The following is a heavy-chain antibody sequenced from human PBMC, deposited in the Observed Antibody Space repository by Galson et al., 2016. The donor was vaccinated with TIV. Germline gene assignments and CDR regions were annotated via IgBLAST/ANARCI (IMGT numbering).Heavy chain of an antibody. Sequence: LSLTCAVSGYSISSGYFWGWIRQSPGKGLEWVASISYSGNTYYNPSLNSRVAILVDTSENEFSLRLTSIIAADTAIYYCVLEAYMYGWDSWGQGALVSVSS. J-gene: IGHJ4*02. CDR2: ISYSGNT. CDR1: GYSISSGYF. V-gene: IGHV4-38-2*01. CDR3: VLEAYMYGWDS. D-gene: IGHD5-18*01.